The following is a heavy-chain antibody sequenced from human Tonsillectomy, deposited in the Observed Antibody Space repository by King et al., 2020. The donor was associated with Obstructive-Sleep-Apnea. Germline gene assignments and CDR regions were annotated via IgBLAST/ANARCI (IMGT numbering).Heavy chain of an antibody. Sequence: VQLVESGGDSVQPGGSLRLSCAASGFGFSDHYMDWVRQAPGKGLEWVGRIRNKVNSYTTEYAASVKGRFTLSRDDSKNSLYLQMNSLKTEDTAVYYCARVRLAYGDFADFWGQGTLVTVSS. J-gene: IGHJ4*02. D-gene: IGHD4-17*01. CDR1: GFGFSDHY. V-gene: IGHV3-72*01. CDR2: IRNKVNSYTT. CDR3: ARVRLAYGDFADF.